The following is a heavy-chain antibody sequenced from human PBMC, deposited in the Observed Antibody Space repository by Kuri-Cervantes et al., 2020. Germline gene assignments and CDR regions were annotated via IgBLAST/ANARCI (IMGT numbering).Heavy chain of an antibody. J-gene: IGHJ4*02. CDR2: IIPIFGTA. CDR1: GGTFSSYA. V-gene: IGHV1-69*05. D-gene: IGHD3-16*02. CDR3: ARDHVMITFGGDIPFTEDY. Sequence: SVKVSCKASGGTFSSYAISWVRQAPGQGLEWMGGIIPIFGTANYAQKLQGRVTMTTDTSTSTAYMELRSLRSDDTAVYYCARDHVMITFGGDIPFTEDYWGQGTLVTVSS.